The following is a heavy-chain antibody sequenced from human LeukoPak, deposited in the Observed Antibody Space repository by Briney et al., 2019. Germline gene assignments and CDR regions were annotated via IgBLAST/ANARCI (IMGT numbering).Heavy chain of an antibody. CDR3: ARGLGYCTSTTCLLPFDY. D-gene: IGHD2-2*01. V-gene: IGHV3-53*01. Sequence: GGSLRLSCAASGVTVITYYMTWVRQAPGKGLECVSVIYSGGSTYYADSVKGRFTVSRDNSKNTLYLQMNSLRAEDTAMYYCARGLGYCTSTTCLLPFDYWGQGTLVTVSS. J-gene: IGHJ4*02. CDR1: GVTVITYY. CDR2: IYSGGST.